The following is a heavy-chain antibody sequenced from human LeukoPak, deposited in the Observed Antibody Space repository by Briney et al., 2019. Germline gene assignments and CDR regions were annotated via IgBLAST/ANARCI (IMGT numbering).Heavy chain of an antibody. V-gene: IGHV3-30*04. CDR2: ISYDGSNK. Sequence: GGSLRLSCAASGFTFSSYAMHWVRQAPGKGLEWVAVISYDGSNKYYADYVKGRFTISRDNYKNTLSLQMNSLRAEDMAVYYCARGGFLEWRGFDYWGQGTLVTVSS. CDR1: GFTFSSYA. CDR3: ARGGFLEWRGFDY. J-gene: IGHJ4*02. D-gene: IGHD3-3*01.